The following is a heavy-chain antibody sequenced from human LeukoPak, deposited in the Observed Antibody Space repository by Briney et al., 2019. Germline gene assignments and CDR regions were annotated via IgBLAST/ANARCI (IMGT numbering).Heavy chain of an antibody. CDR1: GGSISSYY. CDR2: IYYSGST. J-gene: IGHJ4*02. Sequence: SETLSLTCTVSGGSISSYYWSWIRQPPGKGLEWIGYIYYSGSTNYNPPLKSRVTISVDTSKNQFSLKLSSVTAADTAVYYCASQMATNDYWGQGTLVTVSS. CDR3: ASQMATNDY. D-gene: IGHD5-24*01. V-gene: IGHV4-59*01.